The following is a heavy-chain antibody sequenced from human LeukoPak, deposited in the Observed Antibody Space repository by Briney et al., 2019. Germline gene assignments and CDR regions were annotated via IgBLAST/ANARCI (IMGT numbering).Heavy chain of an antibody. CDR3: ARGPTGYSSSWYRPAEYFQH. Sequence: PGGSLRLSCVVSGFTFSNYWIHWVRQAPGKGLVWVSRINSDGSSTSYADSVKGRFTISRDNAKNTLYLQMNSLRAEDTAVYYCARGPTGYSSSWYRPAEYFQHWGQGTLVTVSS. CDR2: INSDGSST. J-gene: IGHJ1*01. D-gene: IGHD6-13*01. CDR1: GFTFSNYW. V-gene: IGHV3-74*01.